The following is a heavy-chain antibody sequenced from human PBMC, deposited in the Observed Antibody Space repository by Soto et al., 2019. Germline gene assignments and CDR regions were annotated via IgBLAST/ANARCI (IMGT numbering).Heavy chain of an antibody. CDR2: ISYDGSNK. J-gene: IGHJ6*02. CDR1: GFTFSSYG. CDR3: AKGPWIYDFWSGDLRADYYYGMDV. V-gene: IGHV3-30*18. Sequence: GGSLRLSCAASGFTFSSYGMHWVRQAPGKGLEWVAVISYDGSNKYYADSVKGRFTISRDNPKNTLYLQMNSLRAEDTAVYYCAKGPWIYDFWSGDLRADYYYGMDVWGQGPTVTVS. D-gene: IGHD3-3*01.